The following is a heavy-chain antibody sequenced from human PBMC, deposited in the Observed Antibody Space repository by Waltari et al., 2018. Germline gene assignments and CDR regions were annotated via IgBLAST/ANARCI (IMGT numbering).Heavy chain of an antibody. CDR3: AAEPYSYGYFNY. CDR1: GGSVSNFY. Sequence: QVQLQESGPGVLKPSETLSLTCAVSGGSVSNFYWSWIRRPAGKGLEWIGRFPISGSTSDNPTRASRVTLSLDTSKNQFSLRLKSVTAADTATYYCAAEPYSYGYFNYWGQGTLVTVSA. CDR2: FPISGST. V-gene: IGHV4-4*07. D-gene: IGHD5-18*01. J-gene: IGHJ4*02.